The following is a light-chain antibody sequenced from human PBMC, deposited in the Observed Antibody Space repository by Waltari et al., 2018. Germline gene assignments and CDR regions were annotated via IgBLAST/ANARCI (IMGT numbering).Light chain of an antibody. V-gene: IGKV1-5*01. CDR3: QQYYSTPYT. J-gene: IGKJ2*01. CDR1: QRINTW. Sequence: IQMTQSPSALSASVGDRVTITCRASQRINTWMAWYQQRPGKAPKVLIYDVSTLESGVPSRFSGSGSGTEFTLTISSLQAEDVAVYYCQQYYSTPYTFGQGTKLEIK. CDR2: DVS.